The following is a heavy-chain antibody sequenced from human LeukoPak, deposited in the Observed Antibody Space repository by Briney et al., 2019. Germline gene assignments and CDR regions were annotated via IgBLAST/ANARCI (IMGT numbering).Heavy chain of an antibody. J-gene: IGHJ3*02. V-gene: IGHV3-33*01. CDR2: VWNDGSNK. CDR3: ARDRSGSYDAYDI. CDR1: GYIFSSYG. Sequence: PGRSLRLSCAASGYIFSSYGMHWVRQAPGQGLEWVGVVWNDGSNKYYADYVKGRFTISRDNPKNTLYLQMNSLRAEDTAVYYCARDRSGSYDAYDIWGQGTMVTVS. D-gene: IGHD1-26*01.